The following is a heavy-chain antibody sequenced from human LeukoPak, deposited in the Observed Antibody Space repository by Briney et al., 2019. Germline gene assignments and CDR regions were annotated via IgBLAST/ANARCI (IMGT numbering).Heavy chain of an antibody. CDR1: CGFLRGFY. CDR3: ARRVEMATILLGFVGSYFDY. Sequence: SEVLYPTWASRCGFLRGFYRGLGRPPSREGAGLGWGNNHSGSTNYQPTLQGRVTISIDTSKHQFSQKLSSVTAAGTAVYYCARRVEMATILLGFVGSYFDYWGQGTLVTVSS. V-gene: IGHV4-34*01. D-gene: IGHD5-24*01. CDR2: NHSGST. J-gene: IGHJ4*02.